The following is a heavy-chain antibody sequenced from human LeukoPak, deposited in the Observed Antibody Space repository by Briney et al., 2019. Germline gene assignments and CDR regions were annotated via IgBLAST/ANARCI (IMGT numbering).Heavy chain of an antibody. V-gene: IGHV4-59*08. J-gene: IGHJ4*02. CDR2: IYYSGST. CDR3: ARHREGATDFDY. D-gene: IGHD5-12*01. Sequence: NSSETLSLTCTVSGGSISSYYWSWIRQPPGKGLEWIGYIYYSGSTNYNPSLKSRVTISVDTSKNQFSLKLSSVTAADTAVYYCARHREGATDFDYWGQGTLVTVSS. CDR1: GGSISSYY.